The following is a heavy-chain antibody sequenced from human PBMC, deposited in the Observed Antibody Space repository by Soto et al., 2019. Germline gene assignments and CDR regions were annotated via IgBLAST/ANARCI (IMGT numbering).Heavy chain of an antibody. CDR2: IIPIFGTA. CDR1: GGTFSSYA. J-gene: IGHJ4*02. Sequence: ASVKVSCKASGGTFSSYAISWVRQAPGQGLEWMGGIIPIFGTANYAQKFQGRVTITADKSTSTAYMELSSLRSEDTAVYYCARDRIEGYHESNGYLEYWGQGTRVTVSS. CDR3: ARDRIEGYHESNGYLEY. V-gene: IGHV1-69*06. D-gene: IGHD3-22*01.